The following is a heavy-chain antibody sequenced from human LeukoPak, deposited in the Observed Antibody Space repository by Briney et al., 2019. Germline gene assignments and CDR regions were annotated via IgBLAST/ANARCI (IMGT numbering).Heavy chain of an antibody. CDR3: ARAPLYSSGWYAFGY. CDR1: GYTSTSYG. CDR2: ISAYNGNT. V-gene: IGHV1-18*01. Sequence: ASVKVSCKASGYTSTSYGISWVRQAPGQGLEWMGWISAYNGNTNYAQKLQGRVTMTTDTSTSTAYMELRSLRSDDTAVYYCARAPLYSSGWYAFGYWGQGTLVTVSS. J-gene: IGHJ4*02. D-gene: IGHD6-19*01.